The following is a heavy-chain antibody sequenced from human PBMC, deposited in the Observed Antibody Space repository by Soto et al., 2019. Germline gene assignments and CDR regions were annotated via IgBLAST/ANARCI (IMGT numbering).Heavy chain of an antibody. CDR3: ARDGHSRYYYYYYGMDV. D-gene: IGHD2-21*01. J-gene: IGHJ6*02. Sequence: QVQLVESGGGVVQPGRSLRLSCAASGFTFSSYGMHWVRQAPGKGLEWVAVISYDGSNKYYVDSVKGRFTISRDNAKNSLYLQMNSLRAEDTAVYYCARDGHSRYYYYYYGMDVWGQGTTVTVSS. CDR2: ISYDGSNK. V-gene: IGHV3-30*03. CDR1: GFTFSSYG.